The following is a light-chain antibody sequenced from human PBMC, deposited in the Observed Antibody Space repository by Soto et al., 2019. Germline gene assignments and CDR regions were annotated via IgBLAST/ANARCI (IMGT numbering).Light chain of an antibody. CDR3: GTWDSSLSVVV. V-gene: IGLV1-51*01. Sequence: QSVLTQPPSVSAAPRQKVTISCSRSSSNIGSNSVCWYQQLPGTAPKLVIYDNDKRPSGIPDRFSGSKSGTSATLGITGLQTGDEADYYCGTWDSSLSVVVFGGGTKLTVL. CDR1: SSNIGSNS. CDR2: DND. J-gene: IGLJ2*01.